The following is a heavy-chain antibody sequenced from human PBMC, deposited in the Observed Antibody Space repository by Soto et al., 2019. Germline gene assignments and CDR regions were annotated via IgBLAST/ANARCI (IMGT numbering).Heavy chain of an antibody. Sequence: QVQLLQSGDEVKKPRATVKVSCKSSGYTFTIYGISWVRQAPGQGLDWMGWISAYNGNTNYAQKLQCRVTMTTDTSTSTAYMELRSLRSDDTAVYYCAIVSGEAPGYYYYGMDVWGQGTTVTVSS. CDR1: GYTFTIYG. CDR2: ISAYNGNT. V-gene: IGHV1-18*01. CDR3: AIVSGEAPGYYYYGMDV. D-gene: IGHD3-3*01. J-gene: IGHJ6*02.